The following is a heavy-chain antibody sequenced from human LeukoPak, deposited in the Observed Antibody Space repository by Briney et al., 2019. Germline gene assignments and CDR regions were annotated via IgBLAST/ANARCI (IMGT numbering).Heavy chain of an antibody. Sequence: ASVKVSCKASGYTFTSYAMNWVRQAPGQGLEWMGWISAYNGNTNYAQKLQGRVTMTTDTSTSTAYMELRSLRSDDTAVYYCARVDRLSRVVTPLDYWGQGTLVTVSS. CDR3: ARVDRLSRVVTPLDY. V-gene: IGHV1-18*01. CDR1: GYTFTSYA. D-gene: IGHD4-23*01. CDR2: ISAYNGNT. J-gene: IGHJ4*02.